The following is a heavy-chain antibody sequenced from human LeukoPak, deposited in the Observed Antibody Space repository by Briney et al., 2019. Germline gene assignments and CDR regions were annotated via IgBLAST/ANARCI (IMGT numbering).Heavy chain of an antibody. CDR1: GFTFSKYW. Sequence: GGSLRLSCAASGFTFSKYWMLWVRQAPGKGLESVSRINTDGTVTTYADSVKGRFTVSRDNADNTMFLQMNSVRDEDTAVYYCATKQWLAPPPDSWGQGTLVTVSS. J-gene: IGHJ4*02. D-gene: IGHD6-19*01. CDR3: ATKQWLAPPPDS. CDR2: INTDGTVT. V-gene: IGHV3-74*01.